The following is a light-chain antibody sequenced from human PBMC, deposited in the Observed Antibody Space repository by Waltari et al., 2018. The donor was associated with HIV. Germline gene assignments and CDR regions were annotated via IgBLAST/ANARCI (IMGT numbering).Light chain of an antibody. CDR3: QQRHDWIT. J-gene: IGKJ4*01. Sequence: VLTQSPATLSLSPGERATLSCRASQTVSTYLAWFQHRPGQAPRLLSYDASNWAAGIPDRFSGSGSGTDFTLTISSLEPEDSAVYFCQQRHDWITFGGGTKVEIK. V-gene: IGKV3-11*01. CDR2: DAS. CDR1: QTVSTY.